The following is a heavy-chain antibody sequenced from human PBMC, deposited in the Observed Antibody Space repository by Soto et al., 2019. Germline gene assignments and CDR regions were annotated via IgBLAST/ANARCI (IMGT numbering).Heavy chain of an antibody. V-gene: IGHV4-39*01. J-gene: IGHJ4*02. CDR3: ARRWGSSPYYFDY. CDR1: GGSISSSSYY. CDR2: IYYSGST. D-gene: IGHD6-13*01. Sequence: TSETLSLTCTVSGGSISSSSYYWGWIRQPPGKGLEWIGSIYYSGSTYYNPSLKSRVTISVDTSKNQFSLKLSSVTAADTAVYYCARRWGSSPYYFDYWGQGTLVTVSS.